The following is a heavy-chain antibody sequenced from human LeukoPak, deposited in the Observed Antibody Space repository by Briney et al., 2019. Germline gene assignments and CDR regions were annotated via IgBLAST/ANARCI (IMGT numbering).Heavy chain of an antibody. J-gene: IGHJ4*02. Sequence: GGSLGLSCTASGFTVSGNYMNWVRQAPGKGLEWVSVIYTDGNIYYADSVRGRFTISKDNSKNTVDLLMNSVRAEDTALYFCAKGKFGDPLNYWGQGTLVTVSS. V-gene: IGHV3-53*01. CDR3: AKGKFGDPLNY. CDR1: GFTVSGNY. CDR2: IYTDGNI. D-gene: IGHD3-10*01.